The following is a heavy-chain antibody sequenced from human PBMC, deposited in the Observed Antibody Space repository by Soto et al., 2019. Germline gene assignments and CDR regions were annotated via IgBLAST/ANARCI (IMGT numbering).Heavy chain of an antibody. CDR2: IWYDGSNK. D-gene: IGHD2-2*01. CDR1: GFTFSSYG. CDR3: ARSKVPAAIPDPLDY. V-gene: IGHV3-33*01. Sequence: PGGSLRLSCAASGFTFSSYGMHWVRQAPGKGLEWVAVIWYDGSNKYYADSVKGRFTISRDNSKNTLYLQMNSLRAEDTAVYYCARSKVPAAIPDPLDYWGQGTLVTVSS. J-gene: IGHJ4*02.